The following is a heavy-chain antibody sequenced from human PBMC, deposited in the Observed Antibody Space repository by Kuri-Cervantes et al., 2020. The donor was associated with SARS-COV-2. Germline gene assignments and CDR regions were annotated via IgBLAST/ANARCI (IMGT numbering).Heavy chain of an antibody. CDR3: ARDLGGSNYGGGDY. V-gene: IGHV4-61*01. CDR1: GYSISSGYY. J-gene: IGHJ4*02. D-gene: IGHD4-23*01. Sequence: SETLSLTCAVSGYSISSGYYWSWIRQPPGKGLEWIGYIYYSGSTNYNPSLKSRVTISVDTSKNQFSLKLSSVTAVDTAVYYCARDLGGSNYGGGDYWGQGTLVTVSS. CDR2: IYYSGST.